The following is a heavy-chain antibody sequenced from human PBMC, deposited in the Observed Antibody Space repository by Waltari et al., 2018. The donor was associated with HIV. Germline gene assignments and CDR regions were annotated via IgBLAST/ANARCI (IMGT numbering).Heavy chain of an antibody. J-gene: IGHJ4*02. Sequence: QVQLVQSGAEVKKPGASVKVSCKASGYTFTSYGISWVRQAPGKGLEWMGWISAYNGNTNYAQKLQGRVTMTTDTSTSTAYMELRSLRSDDTAVYYCARDKTTYYYGSGVSYWGQGTLVTVSS. D-gene: IGHD3-10*01. V-gene: IGHV1-18*01. CDR1: GYTFTSYG. CDR2: ISAYNGNT. CDR3: ARDKTTYYYGSGVSY.